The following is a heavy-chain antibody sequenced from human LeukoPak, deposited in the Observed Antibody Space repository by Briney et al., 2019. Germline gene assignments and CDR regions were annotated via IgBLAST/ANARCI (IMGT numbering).Heavy chain of an antibody. D-gene: IGHD2-15*01. CDR3: ASGGTVYCSGGSCYDY. CDR1: GGSISSGDYY. Sequence: SQTLSLTCTVSGGSISSGDYYWSWIRQAPGKGLEWIGYIYYSGSTYYNPSLKSRVTISVDTSKNQFSLKLSSVTAADTAVYYCASGGTVYCSGGSCYDYWGQGTLVTVSS. V-gene: IGHV4-30-4*01. J-gene: IGHJ4*02. CDR2: IYYSGST.